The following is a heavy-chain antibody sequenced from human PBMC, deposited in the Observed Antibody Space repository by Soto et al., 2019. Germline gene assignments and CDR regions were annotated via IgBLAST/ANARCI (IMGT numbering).Heavy chain of an antibody. V-gene: IGHV1-69*06. CDR2: IMPMYGTA. CDR3: ARGDDFDYYYTMDV. J-gene: IGHJ6*02. CDR1: GGTFSSHA. D-gene: IGHD3-16*01. Sequence: QVQLVQSGPEVKKPGSSVEVSCKASGGTFSSHAISWVRQAPRQGLEWMGGIMPMYGTANYAQKFQGRVTITADKSTNIAYMKLSSLTSEDTAMYYCARGDDFDYYYTMDVWGQGTTVTVSS.